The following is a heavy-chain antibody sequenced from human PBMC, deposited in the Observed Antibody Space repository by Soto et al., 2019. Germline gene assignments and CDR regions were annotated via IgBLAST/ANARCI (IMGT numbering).Heavy chain of an antibody. CDR1: NDSIRSGTYY. D-gene: IGHD6-19*01. CDR2: LSYLGTT. J-gene: IGHJ4*02. V-gene: IGHV4-39*01. CDR3: ATGRSDSGWYEELF. Sequence: QLHLQESGPGLVKPSETLSLTCTVSNDSIRSGTYYWAWIRQPPGRGLEWIGSLSYLGTTDYNPSLKSRVTISKDASKNQFSLKLASMTAADTDVYYCATGRSDSGWYEELFWGQGTLVTVSS.